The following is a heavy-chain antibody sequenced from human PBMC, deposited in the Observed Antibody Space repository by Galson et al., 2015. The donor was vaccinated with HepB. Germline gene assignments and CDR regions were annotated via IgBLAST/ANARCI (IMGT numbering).Heavy chain of an antibody. Sequence: SLRLSCAASGFTFSSYAMSWVRQAPGKGLEWVSAISGSGGSTYYADSVKGRFTISRDNSKNTLYLQMNSLRAEDTAVYYCAKDPGHYGSGGVYWGQGTLVTVSS. CDR1: GFTFSSYA. D-gene: IGHD3-10*01. J-gene: IGHJ4*02. V-gene: IGHV3-23*01. CDR2: ISGSGGST. CDR3: AKDPGHYGSGGVY.